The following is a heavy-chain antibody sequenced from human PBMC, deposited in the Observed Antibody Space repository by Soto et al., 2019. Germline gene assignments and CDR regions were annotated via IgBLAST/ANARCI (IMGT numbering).Heavy chain of an antibody. Sequence: SETLSLTCAVYGGSFSGYYWSWIRQPPGKGLEWIGEINHSGSTNYNPSLKSRVTISVDTSKNQFSLKLSSVTAADTAVYYCARGLGAWCSSTSCYARYYYYGMDVWGQGTTVTVSS. J-gene: IGHJ6*02. V-gene: IGHV4-34*01. CDR1: GGSFSGYY. D-gene: IGHD2-2*01. CDR2: INHSGST. CDR3: ARGLGAWCSSTSCYARYYYYGMDV.